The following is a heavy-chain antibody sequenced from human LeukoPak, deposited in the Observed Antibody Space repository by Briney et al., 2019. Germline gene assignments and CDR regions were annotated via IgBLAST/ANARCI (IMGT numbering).Heavy chain of an antibody. CDR1: GFTVSSNY. CDR2: LYSGGGT. D-gene: IGHD5-24*01. CDR3: ARGGDGYNFSFDY. Sequence: GRSLRLSCAASGFTVSSNYMSWVRQAPGRGLEWVSVLYSGGGTYYADSVKGRFTISRDNSKNTLYLQINSLTAEDTAVYHCARGGDGYNFSFDYWGQGTLVTVSS. V-gene: IGHV3-66*01. J-gene: IGHJ4*02.